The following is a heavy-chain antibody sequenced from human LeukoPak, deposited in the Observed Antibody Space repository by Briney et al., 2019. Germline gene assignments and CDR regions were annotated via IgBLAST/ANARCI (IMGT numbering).Heavy chain of an antibody. J-gene: IGHJ4*02. CDR3: AKGGKWDVTPFNY. V-gene: IGHV3-23*01. CDR1: GGSISSSN. CDR2: ISDSGGST. D-gene: IGHD1-26*01. Sequence: ETLSLTCAVSGGSISSSNWWSWVRQAPGKGLEWVSSISDSGGSTYYADSVKGRFTISRDNSKNTLYLQINSLRAEDTAAYYCAKGGKWDVTPFNYWGQGTLVTVSS.